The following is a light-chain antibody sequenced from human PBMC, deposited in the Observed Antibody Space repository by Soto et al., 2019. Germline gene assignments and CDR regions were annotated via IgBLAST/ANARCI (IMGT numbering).Light chain of an antibody. CDR2: GNT. Sequence: QYVLTQPPSVSGAPGQRVTISCTASSSNIGAGYHVHWYQQLPGRAPKLLIYGNTNRPSGVPDRFSGSKSGTSASLAITGLQPEDEGDYYCQSYDSSLNAVLFGGGTKLTVL. CDR3: QSYDSSLNAVL. CDR1: SSNIGAGYH. J-gene: IGLJ2*01. V-gene: IGLV1-40*01.